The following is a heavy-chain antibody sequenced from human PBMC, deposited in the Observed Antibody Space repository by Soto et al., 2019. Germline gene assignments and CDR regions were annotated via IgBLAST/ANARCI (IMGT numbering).Heavy chain of an antibody. V-gene: IGHV1-69*01. CDR2: IITLFGTG. Sequence: SVTVSSTASGGTFSSYGVSWVRQAPGQGLEWLGGIITLFGTGNYPQKFQGRVTITADESTSTAYMELSSLRSEDTAVYYCARMATVALVGAFDIWGQGTVVTVSS. CDR3: ARMATVALVGAFDI. J-gene: IGHJ3*02. D-gene: IGHD4-17*01. CDR1: GGTFSSYG.